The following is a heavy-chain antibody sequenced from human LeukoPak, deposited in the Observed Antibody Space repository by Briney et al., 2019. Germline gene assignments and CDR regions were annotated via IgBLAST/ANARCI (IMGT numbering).Heavy chain of an antibody. CDR2: TYYRSKWYN. Sequence: SQTLSLTCAISGDSVSSNSAAWNWIRQSPSRGLEWLGRTYYRSKWYNDYTVSVKSRITINPDTSKNQFSLQLNSVTPEDTAVYYCARAGPYGESNYYYYGMDVWGQGTTVTVSS. CDR1: GDSVSSNSAA. D-gene: IGHD4-17*01. V-gene: IGHV6-1*01. J-gene: IGHJ6*02. CDR3: ARAGPYGESNYYYYGMDV.